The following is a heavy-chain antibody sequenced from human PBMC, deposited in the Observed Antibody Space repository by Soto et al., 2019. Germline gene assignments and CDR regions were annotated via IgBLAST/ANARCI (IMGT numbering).Heavy chain of an antibody. D-gene: IGHD5-18*01. Sequence: SVKVSCKASGGTFSSYAISWVRQAPGQGLEWMGGIIPIFGTANYAQKFQGRVTITADESTSTAYMELSSLRSEDTAGCYCARDNPGNADTTNWCFDLWGRGTLVAAYS. J-gene: IGHJ2*01. CDR2: IIPIFGTA. V-gene: IGHV1-69*13. CDR3: ARDNPGNADTTNWCFDL. CDR1: GGTFSSYA.